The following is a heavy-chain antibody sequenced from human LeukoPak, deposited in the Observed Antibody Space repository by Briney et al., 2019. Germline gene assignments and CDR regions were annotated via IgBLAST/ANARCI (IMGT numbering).Heavy chain of an antibody. CDR3: ARDLSSGYDY. CDR2: ISSSSSTI. J-gene: IGHJ4*02. Sequence: GGSLRLSCADSGFTFSSYSMNWVRQAPGKGLEWVSYISSSSSTIYYADSVKGRFTISRDNAKNSLYLQMNSLRAEDTAVYYCARDLSSGYDYWGQGTLVTVSS. D-gene: IGHD6-19*01. V-gene: IGHV3-48*01. CDR1: GFTFSSYS.